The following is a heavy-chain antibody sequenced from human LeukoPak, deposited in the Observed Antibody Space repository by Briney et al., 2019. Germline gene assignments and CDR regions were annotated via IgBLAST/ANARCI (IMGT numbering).Heavy chain of an antibody. D-gene: IGHD3-10*01. CDR2: ISDSGSST. V-gene: IGHV3-23*01. Sequence: GGSLRLSCAASGFTFSSYAMSWVRQAPGKGLEWVSGISDSGSSTYYAESVKGRFTISRDNSKNTLYLQMNSLRAEDTAVYYCAKDRRAGSYDYWGQGTLVTVSS. CDR1: GFTFSSYA. J-gene: IGHJ4*02. CDR3: AKDRRAGSYDY.